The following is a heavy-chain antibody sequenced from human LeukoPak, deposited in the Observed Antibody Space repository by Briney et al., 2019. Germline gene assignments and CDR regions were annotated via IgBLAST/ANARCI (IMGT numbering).Heavy chain of an antibody. V-gene: IGHV4-39*07. Sequence: ASETLSLTCTVSGGSISSSSYYWGWIRQPPGKGLEWIGSIYYSGSTYYNPSLKSRVTISVDTSKNQFSLKLSSVTAADTAVYYCARPYYYDSSGYGYWGQGTLVTVSS. D-gene: IGHD3-22*01. CDR3: ARPYYYDSSGYGY. J-gene: IGHJ4*02. CDR1: GGSISSSSYY. CDR2: IYYSGST.